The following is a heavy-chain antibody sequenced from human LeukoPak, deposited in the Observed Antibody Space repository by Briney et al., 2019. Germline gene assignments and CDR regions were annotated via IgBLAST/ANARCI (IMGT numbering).Heavy chain of an antibody. CDR2: INPNSGNR. V-gene: IGHV1-8*02. CDR1: GYTFTNND. CDR3: ARGPPGEDHYYLDV. D-gene: IGHD7-27*01. J-gene: IGHJ6*03. Sequence: GASVKVSCKAYGYTFTNNDINWIRQAPGQGLEWMGWINPNSGNRGHTQKFQGRVTLTMNTSTSTAYMDLTSLTSEDTAVYYCARGPPGEDHYYLDVWAKGTTVTVSS.